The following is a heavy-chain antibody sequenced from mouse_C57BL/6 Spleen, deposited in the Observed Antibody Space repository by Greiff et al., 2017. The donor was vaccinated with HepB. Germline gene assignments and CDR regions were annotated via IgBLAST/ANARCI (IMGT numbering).Heavy chain of an antibody. CDR3: SRGTGTRYYFDY. J-gene: IGHJ2*01. V-gene: IGHV1-52*01. Sequence: QVQLQQPGAELVRPGSSVKLSCKASGYTFTSYWMHWVKQRPIQGLEWIGNIDPSDSETHYTQKFKDKATLTVDKSSRTAYMQLSSLTSEDSAVYYCSRGTGTRYYFDYWGQGTTLTVSS. D-gene: IGHD4-1*01. CDR2: IDPSDSET. CDR1: GYTFTSYW.